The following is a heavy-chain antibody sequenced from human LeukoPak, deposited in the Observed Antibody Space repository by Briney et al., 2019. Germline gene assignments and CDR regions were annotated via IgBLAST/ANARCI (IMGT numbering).Heavy chain of an antibody. CDR3: AKVVAVAGTGDPGFDY. CDR2: ISGSGGSI. J-gene: IGHJ4*02. CDR1: GFTFSSYA. V-gene: IGHV3-23*01. D-gene: IGHD6-19*01. Sequence: GGSLRLSCAASGFTFSSYAMSWVRQAPGKGLEWVSAISGSGGSIYYADSVKGRFTISRDNSKNTLYLQMNSLRAEDTAVYYCAKVVAVAGTGDPGFDYWGQGTLVTVSS.